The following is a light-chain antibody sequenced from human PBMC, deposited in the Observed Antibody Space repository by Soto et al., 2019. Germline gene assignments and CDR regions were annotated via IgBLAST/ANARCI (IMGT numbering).Light chain of an antibody. V-gene: IGLV3-21*02. CDR1: NLGTKL. J-gene: IGLJ2*01. CDR3: SSYAGSNNLV. CDR2: DDF. Sequence: SYVMTQPPSVSVAPGQTATITCAGDNLGTKLVHWYQQRPGQAPVVVVFDDFDRPSGIPERISGSKSGNTASLTVSGLQAEDEADYSCSSYAGSNNLVFGGGTKLTVL.